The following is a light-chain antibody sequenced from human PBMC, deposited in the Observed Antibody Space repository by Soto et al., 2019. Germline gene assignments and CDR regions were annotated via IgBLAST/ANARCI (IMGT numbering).Light chain of an antibody. CDR2: DTS. V-gene: IGLV7-46*01. CDR1: TGAVTSGHY. CDR3: LLSYSSGRSDVV. J-gene: IGLJ2*01. Sequence: QAVVTQEPSLTVSPGGTVTLTCGSSTGAVTSGHYPYWFQQKPGQAPRTLIYDTSNKHSWTPARFSGSLLGGQAALTLSGAQPEDEAEYYCLLSYSSGRSDVVFGGGTKLTVL.